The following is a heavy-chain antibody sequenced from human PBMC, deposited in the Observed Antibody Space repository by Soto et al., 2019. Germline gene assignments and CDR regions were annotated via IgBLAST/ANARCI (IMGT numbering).Heavy chain of an antibody. Sequence: PGGSLRLSCAASGFTFSSYGMHWVRQAPGKGLEGGAVISYDESNKYYADSVKGRFTISRDNSKNTLYLQMNSLRAEDTAVYYRAIYSSGWYPLDYWGQGTLVTVSS. CDR2: ISYDESNK. D-gene: IGHD6-19*01. J-gene: IGHJ4*02. CDR3: AIYSSGWYPLDY. CDR1: GFTFSSYG. V-gene: IGHV3-30*03.